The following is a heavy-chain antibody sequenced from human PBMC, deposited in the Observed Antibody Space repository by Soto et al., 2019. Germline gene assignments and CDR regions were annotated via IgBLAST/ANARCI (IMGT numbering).Heavy chain of an antibody. Sequence: QLQLQESGPGLVKPSETLSLTCTVSGGSISSSSYYWGWIRQPPGKGLEWIGSIYYSGSTYYNPSLKSRVTISVDTSTNQSSLKLSSVTAADTAVYYCASPFYDRSGYNAFDIWGQGTKVTVSS. CDR1: GGSISSSSYY. CDR3: ASPFYDRSGYNAFDI. D-gene: IGHD3-22*01. CDR2: IYYSGST. V-gene: IGHV4-39*01. J-gene: IGHJ3*02.